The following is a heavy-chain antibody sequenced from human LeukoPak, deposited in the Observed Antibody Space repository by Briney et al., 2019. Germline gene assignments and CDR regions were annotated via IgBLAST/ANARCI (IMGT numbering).Heavy chain of an antibody. CDR1: GYSITNSY. V-gene: IGHV4-59*08. D-gene: IGHD4-17*01. J-gene: IGHJ5*01. Sequence: SETLSLTCTVSGYSITNSYWNWIRQPPGRGLEWIGRISYGGSTNYNPSLKSRVIISRDTSKNQFSLELTSVTAADTAIYYCAKRIIEARENGDSNWLDPWGQGTLVTVSS. CDR2: ISYGGST. CDR3: AKRIIEARENGDSNWLDP.